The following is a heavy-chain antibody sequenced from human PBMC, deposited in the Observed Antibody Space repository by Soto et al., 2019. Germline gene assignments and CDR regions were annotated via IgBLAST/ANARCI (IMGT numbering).Heavy chain of an antibody. CDR1: GFIFSDYW. V-gene: IGHV3-7*03. CDR2: INPEGSEK. Sequence: EVQLVESGGGLVQPGGSLRLSRAVSGFIFSDYWMTWVRQAPGKGLEWVANINPEGSEKYYVDSVKGRFTISRDNAKNSLYLQMISLRAEDTALYYCARARIDYWGRGTLITVSS. CDR3: ARARIDY. J-gene: IGHJ4*02.